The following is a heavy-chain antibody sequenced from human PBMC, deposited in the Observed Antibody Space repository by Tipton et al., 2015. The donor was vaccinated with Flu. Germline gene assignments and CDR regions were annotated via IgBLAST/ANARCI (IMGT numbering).Heavy chain of an antibody. D-gene: IGHD3-22*01. CDR3: ASGNFYDSSGYFAF. CDR1: GGSINRYY. J-gene: IGHJ4*02. Sequence: GLVKPSETLSLTCNVSGGSINRYYWSWIRQSVGKGPEWIGRTHTNGNTNYNSTFGSRLTMSLDTSKSQFSMTLTSVTVADTAVYYCASGNFYDSSGYFAFWGQGILVTVSS. V-gene: IGHV4-4*07. CDR2: THTNGNT.